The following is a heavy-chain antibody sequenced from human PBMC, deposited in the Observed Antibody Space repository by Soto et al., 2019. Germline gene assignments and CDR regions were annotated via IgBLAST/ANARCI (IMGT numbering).Heavy chain of an antibody. D-gene: IGHD2-15*01. V-gene: IGHV4-59*08. CDR3: ASLGGGGSSPNWFDP. CDR1: GGSISRYF. CDR2: IYYSVST. Sequence: SETLSLTCTVSGGSISRYFWSWVLQPPWRGLEWIGYIYYSVSTNYNPSLKSRVTISVDTSKNHFSLKLSSVTAADTAMYYCASLGGGGSSPNWFDPWGQGTLVTVSS. J-gene: IGHJ5*02.